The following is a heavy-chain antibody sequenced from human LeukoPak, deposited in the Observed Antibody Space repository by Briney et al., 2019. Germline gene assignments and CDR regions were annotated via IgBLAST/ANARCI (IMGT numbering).Heavy chain of an antibody. Sequence: NPSETLSLTCTVSGGSISPYYWGWIRQPPGKGLEWIGIIYYSGSTNYNPSLKSRVTMSVDTSKNQFSLKLSSVTAADTAVYYCARVICSGGSCRFDYWGQGTLVTVSS. J-gene: IGHJ4*02. V-gene: IGHV4-59*12. CDR2: IYYSGST. CDR1: GGSISPYY. CDR3: ARVICSGGSCRFDY. D-gene: IGHD2-15*01.